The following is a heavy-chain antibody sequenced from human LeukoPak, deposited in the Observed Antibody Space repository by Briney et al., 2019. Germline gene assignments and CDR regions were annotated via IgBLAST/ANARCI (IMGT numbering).Heavy chain of an antibody. CDR2: INPNSGGT. V-gene: IGHV1-2*06. CDR1: GYTFTGYY. D-gene: IGHD1-26*01. J-gene: IGHJ4*02. Sequence: ASVTVSCTASGYTFTGYYMHWVRQAPGQGLEWMGRINPNSGGTNYAQKFQGRVTMTRDTSISTAYMELSRLRSDDTAVYYCARVEYSGSYYYPYWGQGTLVTVSS. CDR3: ARVEYSGSYYYPY.